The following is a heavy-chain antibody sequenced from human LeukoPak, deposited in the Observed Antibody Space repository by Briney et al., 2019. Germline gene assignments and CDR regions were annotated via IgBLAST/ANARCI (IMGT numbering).Heavy chain of an antibody. CDR1: GGSISSGGYS. CDR3: ARVRGGNGYGYFDY. D-gene: IGHD4-23*01. J-gene: IGHJ4*02. CDR2: IYHSGST. V-gene: IGHV4-30-2*01. Sequence: SETLSLTCAVSGGSISSGGYSWSCIPQPPGKGLEWIEYIYHSGSTYYNPSLKSRVTISVDRSKNQFSLKLSSVTAADTAVYYCARVRGGNGYGYFDYWGQGTLVTVSS.